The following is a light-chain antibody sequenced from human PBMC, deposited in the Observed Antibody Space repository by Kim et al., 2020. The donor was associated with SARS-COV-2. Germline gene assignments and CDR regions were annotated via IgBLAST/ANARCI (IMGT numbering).Light chain of an antibody. J-gene: IGLJ2*01. CDR1: KLGDKY. Sequence: SYELTQPHSVSVSPGQTASITCSGDKLGDKYVCWYQQKPGQSPVLVIYQDSKRPSGIPERFSGSNSGNTATLTISGTQAMDEADYYCQAWDSSTVVFGGGSQLTVL. V-gene: IGLV3-1*01. CDR2: QDS. CDR3: QAWDSSTVV.